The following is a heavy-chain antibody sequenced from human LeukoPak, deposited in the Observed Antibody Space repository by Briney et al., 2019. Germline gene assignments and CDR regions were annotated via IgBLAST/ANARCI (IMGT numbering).Heavy chain of an antibody. CDR2: ISTTGGTT. J-gene: IGHJ4*02. D-gene: IGHD4-23*01. Sequence: PGGSLRLSCAASGFTFTSFAMSWVRQAPGKGLEWVSAISTTGGTTYYADSVKGRFTISRDNSKNTLYLQMNSLRAEDTAVYYCARDRVGTLYWGQGTLVTVSS. V-gene: IGHV3-23*01. CDR1: GFTFTSFA. CDR3: ARDRVGTLY.